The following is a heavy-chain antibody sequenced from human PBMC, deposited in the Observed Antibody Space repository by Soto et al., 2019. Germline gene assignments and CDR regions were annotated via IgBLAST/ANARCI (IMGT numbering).Heavy chain of an antibody. J-gene: IGHJ4*02. Sequence: EVQLLESGGDLVQPGGSLRLSCVASGFTFSSYTMTWVRQAPGKGLEWVSVIYGSDDSTYYADSVKGRFTISRDNSKNTLYLQMNSLRADDTAVYYCAKSAAKTTKVVDSWGQGTVVTVSS. V-gene: IGHV3-23*01. D-gene: IGHD2-15*01. CDR1: GFTFSSYT. CDR3: AKSAAKTTKVVDS. CDR2: IYGSDDST.